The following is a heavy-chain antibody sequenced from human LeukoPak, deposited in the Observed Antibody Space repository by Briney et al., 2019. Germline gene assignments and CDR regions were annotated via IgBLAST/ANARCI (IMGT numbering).Heavy chain of an antibody. CDR1: GFTFSHYE. CDR2: ISSSGSTI. V-gene: IGHV3-48*03. CDR3: ARDRYGDENY. D-gene: IGHD4-17*01. Sequence: GGSLRLSCAAYGFTFSHYEMNWVRQAPGKGLEWVSYISSSGSTIYYADSVKGRFTISRDNAKKSLYLQMNSLRAEDTAVYYCARDRYGDENYWGQGTLVTVSS. J-gene: IGHJ4*02.